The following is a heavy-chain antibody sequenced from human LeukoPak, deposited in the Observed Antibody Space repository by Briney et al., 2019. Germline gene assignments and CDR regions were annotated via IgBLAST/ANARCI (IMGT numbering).Heavy chain of an antibody. CDR2: INPNSGGT. CDR1: GYTFTGYY. CDR3: ARDRPYSGYDSHWFDP. Sequence: ASVKVSCKASGYTFTGYYLHWVRQAPGQGLEWMGWINPNSGGTNYAQKFQGRVTMTRDTSISTAYMELSRLRSDDTAVYYCARDRPYSGYDSHWFDPWGQGTLVTVSS. V-gene: IGHV1-2*02. D-gene: IGHD5-12*01. J-gene: IGHJ5*02.